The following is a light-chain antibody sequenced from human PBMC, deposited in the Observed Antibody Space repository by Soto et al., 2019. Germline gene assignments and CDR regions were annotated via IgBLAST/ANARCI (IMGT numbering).Light chain of an antibody. CDR1: QHGSYSSNNKNY. Sequence: DTVMTQSPDSLTVSLAQRATNNCKPSQHGSYSSNNKNYFAWYQQKPGQPPMLLIYWASARESGVADRFSGSGSGADFTLSISSLQAGDVAVYCCLQYNNWVPTFGQGTKVDIK. J-gene: IGKJ1*01. V-gene: IGKV4-1*01. CDR2: WAS. CDR3: LQYNNWVPT.